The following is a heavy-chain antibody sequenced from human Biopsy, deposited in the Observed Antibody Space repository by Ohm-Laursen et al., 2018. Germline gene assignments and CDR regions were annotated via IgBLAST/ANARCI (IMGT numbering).Heavy chain of an antibody. Sequence: GSLRLSCTASGFTFSDFYMSWTRQAPGKGLEWISYISAAGPAMFYADSVRGRFTISRDNANNLLYLQMDSLRAEDTAVYYCARRRPIDYWGQGILVTVSS. CDR1: GFTFSDFY. CDR3: ARRRPIDY. J-gene: IGHJ4*02. CDR2: ISAAGPAM. V-gene: IGHV3-11*01.